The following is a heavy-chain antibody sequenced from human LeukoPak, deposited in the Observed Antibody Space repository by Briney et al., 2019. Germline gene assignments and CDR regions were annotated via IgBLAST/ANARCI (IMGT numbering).Heavy chain of an antibody. D-gene: IGHD3-10*01. CDR2: IYHSGST. J-gene: IGHJ4*02. Sequence: PSETLSLTCAVSGYSISSGYYWGWIRRPPGKGLEWIESIYHSGSTYYKPSLKSRVTISVDTSKNQFSLKLSSVTAADTAVYYCARHPLNYYGSGSYLDYWGQGTLVTVSS. CDR3: ARHPLNYYGSGSYLDY. CDR1: GYSISSGYY. V-gene: IGHV4-38-2*01.